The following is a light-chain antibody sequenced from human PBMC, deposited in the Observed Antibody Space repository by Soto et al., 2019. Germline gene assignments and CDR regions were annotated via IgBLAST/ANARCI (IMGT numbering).Light chain of an antibody. J-gene: IGKJ1*01. CDR1: QSVSNNY. Sequence: EIVMTPSPAPLSVSPGERATLSCRASQSVSNNYLAWYQPKPGPAPRLLIYGASNRATGIPDRFSGSGSGTDFTLTISRLEPEDFAVYYCQQYGSSGTFGQGTKVDIK. CDR3: QQYGSSGT. V-gene: IGKV3-20*01. CDR2: GAS.